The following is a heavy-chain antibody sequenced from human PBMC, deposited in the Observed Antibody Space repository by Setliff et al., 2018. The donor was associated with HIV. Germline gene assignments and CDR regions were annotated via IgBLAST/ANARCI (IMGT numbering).Heavy chain of an antibody. CDR2: ISGSSTFI. V-gene: IGHV3-21*01. D-gene: IGHD5-12*01. Sequence: GGSLRLSCAASGFTFSNYNMNWVRQAPGKGLEWVSSISGSSTFIYYADSVKGRFTISRDDAKNSLFLQMNSLRAEDTAVYYCARSLYGGFGAPDSWGQGTLVTVSS. CDR1: GFTFSNYN. J-gene: IGHJ4*02. CDR3: ARSLYGGFGAPDS.